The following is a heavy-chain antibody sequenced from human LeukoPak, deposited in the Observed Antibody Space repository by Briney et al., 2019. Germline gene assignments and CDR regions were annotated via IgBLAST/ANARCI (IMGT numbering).Heavy chain of an antibody. Sequence: GASVKVSCKASGYTFTSYGISWVRQAPGQGLEWMGWISAYNGNTNYAQKLQGRVTMTTDTSTSTAYMELRSLRSDDTAVYYCARLIYDFWSGYYTENWSDPWGQGTLVTVSS. CDR1: GYTFTSYG. CDR3: ARLIYDFWSGYYTENWSDP. CDR2: ISAYNGNT. V-gene: IGHV1-18*01. J-gene: IGHJ5*02. D-gene: IGHD3-3*01.